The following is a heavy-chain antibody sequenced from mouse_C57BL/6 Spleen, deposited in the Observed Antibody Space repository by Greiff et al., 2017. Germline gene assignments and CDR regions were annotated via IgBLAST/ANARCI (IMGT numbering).Heavy chain of an antibody. CDR2: ISTYYGDA. CDR1: GYTFTDYA. V-gene: IGHV1-67*01. CDR3: ARSGEGYDWYFDV. Sequence: VQLQQSGPELVRPGVSVKISCKGSGYTFTDYAMHWVKQSHAKSLEWIGVISTYYGDASYNQKFKDKATVTVDKSSSTAYMELARLTSEDSAVYYCARSGEGYDWYFDVWGTGTTVTVSS. D-gene: IGHD2-3*01. J-gene: IGHJ1*03.